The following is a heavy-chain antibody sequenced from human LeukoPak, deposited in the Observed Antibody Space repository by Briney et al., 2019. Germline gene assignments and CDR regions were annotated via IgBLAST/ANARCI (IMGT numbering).Heavy chain of an antibody. CDR1: GFTFSSYW. V-gene: IGHV3-7*01. J-gene: IGHJ4*02. CDR3: ARGVVYPTWSGPHWSDY. CDR2: IKQDASQE. Sequence: GGFLRLSCAASGFTFSSYWMSWVRQAPGKGPEWVAHIKQDASQEDHVDSVKGRFTISRDNAKNSLYLQMNSLRAEDTAVYYCARGVVYPTWSGPHWSDYWGQGTLVTVSS. D-gene: IGHD3-3*01.